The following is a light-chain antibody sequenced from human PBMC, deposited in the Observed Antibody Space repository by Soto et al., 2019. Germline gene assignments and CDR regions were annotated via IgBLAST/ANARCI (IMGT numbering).Light chain of an antibody. CDR3: QQYNNWPSLT. CDR2: GAS. V-gene: IGKV3-15*01. Sequence: EIVMTQSPATLSVSPGGRATLSCRASQSVSSNLAWYQHQRGQAPRLLIYGASTRATGIPARFSGSRSRTEFTLTISSLQSEDFAVYYCQQYNNWPSLTFGGGTKVEIK. CDR1: QSVSSN. J-gene: IGKJ4*01.